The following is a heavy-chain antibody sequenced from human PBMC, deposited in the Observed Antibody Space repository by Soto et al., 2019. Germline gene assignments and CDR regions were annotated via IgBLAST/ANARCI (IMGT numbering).Heavy chain of an antibody. D-gene: IGHD3-22*01. V-gene: IGHV3-66*01. J-gene: IGHJ4*02. Sequence: EVQLVESGGGLVQSGVSLRLSCAASGFTVSRNYMSWVRQAPGKGLEWVSVIHSGGSTYYADSVKGRFTISRDNSKNTLYLQMNSLRAEDTAVYYCANVVSGSIDYWGPGTLVTVSS. CDR3: ANVVSGSIDY. CDR1: GFTVSRNY. CDR2: IHSGGST.